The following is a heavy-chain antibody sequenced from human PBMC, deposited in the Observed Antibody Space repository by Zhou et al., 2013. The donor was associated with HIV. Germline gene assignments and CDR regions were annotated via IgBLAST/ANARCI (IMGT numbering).Heavy chain of an antibody. D-gene: IGHD3-16*01. Sequence: QVQLVQSGVEVKKPGSSVKVSCKASGGTFSSYAISWVRQAPGQGLEWMGGIIPLFGTPNYAQKFQGRVTITTDESTSTAYMELRSLRSEDTAVYYCAKRLDKGAENFDYWGQGTLVTVSS. V-gene: IGHV1-69*05. CDR3: AKRLDKGAENFDY. CDR2: IIPLFGTP. J-gene: IGHJ4*02. CDR1: GGTFSSYA.